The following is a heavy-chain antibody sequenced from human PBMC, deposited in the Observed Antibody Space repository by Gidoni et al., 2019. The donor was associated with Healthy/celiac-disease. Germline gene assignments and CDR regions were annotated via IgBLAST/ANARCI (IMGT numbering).Heavy chain of an antibody. CDR3: AKDDMAARIYYYYYMDV. D-gene: IGHD6-19*01. CDR1: GFTFSSYG. V-gene: IGHV3-30*18. J-gene: IGHJ6*03. CDR2: ISYDGSNK. Sequence: QVQLVESGGGVVQPGRSLRLSCAASGFTFSSYGMHWVRQAPGKGLEWVAVISYDGSNKYYADSVKGRFTISRDNSKNTLYLQMNSLRAEDTAVYYCAKDDMAARIYYYYYMDVWGKGTTVTVSS.